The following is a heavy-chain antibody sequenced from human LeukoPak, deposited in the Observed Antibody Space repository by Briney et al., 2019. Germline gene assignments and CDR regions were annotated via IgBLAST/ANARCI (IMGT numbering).Heavy chain of an antibody. CDR1: GFTLSSYG. D-gene: IGHD3-9*01. CDR2: IRYDGSNK. J-gene: IGHJ4*02. Sequence: GGSLRLSCAASGFTLSSYGMHWVRQAPGKGLEWVAFIRYDGSNKYYADSVKGRFTISRDNSKNTLYLQMNSLRAEDTAVYYCAKGRVYYDILTGQGPPDYWGQGTLVTVSS. V-gene: IGHV3-30*02. CDR3: AKGRVYYDILTGQGPPDY.